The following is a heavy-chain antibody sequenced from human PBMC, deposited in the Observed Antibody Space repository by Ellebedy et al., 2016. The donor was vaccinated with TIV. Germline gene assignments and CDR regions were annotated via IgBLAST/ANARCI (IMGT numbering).Heavy chain of an antibody. CDR2: IKQDASQK. V-gene: IGHV3-7*01. D-gene: IGHD6-19*01. Sequence: GGSLRLXXAASGFTLSDLWMTWVRQAPGKRLEWVANIKQDASQKYYVDSVKGRFTISRDNAKNSLYLQMNNLGVEDTAVYYCAGGGGWLVKYWGQGTLVAVSS. CDR1: GFTLSDLW. CDR3: AGGGGWLVKY. J-gene: IGHJ4*02.